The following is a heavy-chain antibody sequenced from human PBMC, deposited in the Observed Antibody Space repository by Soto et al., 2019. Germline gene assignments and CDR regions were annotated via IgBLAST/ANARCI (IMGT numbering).Heavy chain of an antibody. CDR1: GFTFSSYE. CDR3: ARGPFYLYYYYGMDV. Sequence: GGSLRLSCAASGFTFSSYEMNWVRQAPGKGLEWVSYISSSSSTIYYADSVKGRFTISRDNAKNSLYLQMNSLRDEDTAVYYCARGPFYLYYYYGMDVWGQGTTVTVSS. V-gene: IGHV3-48*02. CDR2: ISSSSSTI. J-gene: IGHJ6*02.